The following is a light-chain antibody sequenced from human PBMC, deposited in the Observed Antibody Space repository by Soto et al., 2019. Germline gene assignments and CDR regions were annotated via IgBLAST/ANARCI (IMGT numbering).Light chain of an antibody. CDR3: QQRSDWPRT. Sequence: EIVLTQSPATLSLSPGERATLSCRASQRLSSYLAWYQQKPGQAPRLLIYEASNRATGIPARFSGSESGTDFTLTISSLEPEEFAVYYCQQRSDWPRTFGQGNKLEIK. V-gene: IGKV3-11*01. CDR2: EAS. J-gene: IGKJ2*01. CDR1: QRLSSY.